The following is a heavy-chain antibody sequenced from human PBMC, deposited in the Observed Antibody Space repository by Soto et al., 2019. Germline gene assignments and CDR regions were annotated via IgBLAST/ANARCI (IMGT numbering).Heavy chain of an antibody. CDR3: ARETDGDYVGYFDP. V-gene: IGHV4-59*01. CDR1: GGSISIYY. D-gene: IGHD2-21*01. Sequence: PSDTLSLTCTVSGGSISIYYWSWIRQPPGKGLEWIGYISYSGSTNYNPSLKSRVTISVDTSKNQFSLKLSSVTAADTAVYYCARETDGDYVGYFDPWAQG. CDR2: ISYSGST. J-gene: IGHJ5*02.